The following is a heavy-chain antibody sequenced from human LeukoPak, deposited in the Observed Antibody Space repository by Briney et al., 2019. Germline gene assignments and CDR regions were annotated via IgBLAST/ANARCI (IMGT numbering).Heavy chain of an antibody. CDR3: AREGGPYRPLDY. Sequence: GGSLRLSCAASRFTFSSYWMTWVRQAPGKGLEWVANIKQDGGEKHYVDSVQGRFTISRDNAKNSLYLQMNSLRAEDTAVYYCAREGGPYRPLDYSGQGTLVTVSS. V-gene: IGHV3-7*05. CDR1: RFTFSSYW. CDR2: IKQDGGEK. J-gene: IGHJ4*02.